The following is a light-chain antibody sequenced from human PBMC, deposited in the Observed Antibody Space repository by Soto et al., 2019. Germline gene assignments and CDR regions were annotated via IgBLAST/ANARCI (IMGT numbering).Light chain of an antibody. J-gene: IGKJ1*01. Sequence: EIFFTQYPATPSFSPGEKATLSFRASQSVSSYLAWYQQKPGQAPRLLIYDASNRATGIPARFSGSGSGTDYTLTISSLEPEDFAVYYCQQRSNWPPWTFGQGTKVDI. CDR1: QSVSSY. CDR2: DAS. CDR3: QQRSNWPPWT. V-gene: IGKV3-11*01.